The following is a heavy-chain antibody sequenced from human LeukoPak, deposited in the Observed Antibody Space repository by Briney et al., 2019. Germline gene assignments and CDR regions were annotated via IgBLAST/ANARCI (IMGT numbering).Heavy chain of an antibody. Sequence: GGSLRLSCAASGFTFSSYAMSWVRQAPGKGLEWVSAISGSGGSTYYADSVKGRFTISRDNSKNTLYLQMNSLRAEDTAVYYCAKDSAPPVSSWGHNWFDPWGQGTLVTVSS. D-gene: IGHD6-13*01. CDR1: GFTFSSYA. V-gene: IGHV3-23*01. CDR3: AKDSAPPVSSWGHNWFDP. J-gene: IGHJ5*02. CDR2: ISGSGGST.